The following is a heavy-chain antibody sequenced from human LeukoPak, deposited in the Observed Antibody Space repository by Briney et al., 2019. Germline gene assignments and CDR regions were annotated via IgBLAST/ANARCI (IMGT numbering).Heavy chain of an antibody. CDR3: ARAIGVGSFDAFDI. CDR1: GDSITTYY. Sequence: SETLSLTCTVSGDSITTYYWSWLRQPPGKGLEWIGYSFHTGNTNYNPSLESRVAISIDTSKNHLSLRLTFVTAADTAIYYCARAIGVGSFDAFDIWGQGAKVAGSS. V-gene: IGHV4-59*12. J-gene: IGHJ3*02. D-gene: IGHD3-3*01. CDR2: SFHTGNT.